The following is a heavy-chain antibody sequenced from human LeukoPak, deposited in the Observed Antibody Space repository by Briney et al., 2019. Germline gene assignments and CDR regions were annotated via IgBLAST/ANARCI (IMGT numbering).Heavy chain of an antibody. J-gene: IGHJ3*02. CDR3: ARKRAFGSNDAFDI. V-gene: IGHV4-30-4*08. Sequence: SETLSLTCTVSGGSISSGGYYWSWIRQPPGKGLEWIGYIYYSGSTYYNPSLKSRVTISVDTSKNQFSLKLSSVTAADTAVYYCARKRAFGSNDAFDIWGQGTMVTVSS. D-gene: IGHD3-10*01. CDR2: IYYSGST. CDR1: GGSISSGGYY.